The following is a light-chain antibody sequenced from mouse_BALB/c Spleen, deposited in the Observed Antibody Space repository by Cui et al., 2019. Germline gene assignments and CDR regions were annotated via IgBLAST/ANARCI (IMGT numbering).Light chain of an antibody. CDR1: LNINVW. CDR2: KAS. V-gene: IGKV10-94*01_Mus_spretus. CDR3: QQGQSYPLT. J-gene: IGKJ1*01. Sequence: DIQMNQSPSSLPASLGDTITITCHASLNINVWFSWYQQKPGNIPKLLIYKASNLHTGVPSRFSGSGSGTGFTLTISSLQPEDIATYYCQQGQSYPLTFGGGTKLEIK.